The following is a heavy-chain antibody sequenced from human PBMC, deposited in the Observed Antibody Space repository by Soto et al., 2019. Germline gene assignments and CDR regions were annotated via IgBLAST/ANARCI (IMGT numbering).Heavy chain of an antibody. J-gene: IGHJ6*02. CDR3: ARRGGSSSGYYYYAMDV. D-gene: IGHD6-6*01. CDR1: GGSMNSGGYF. V-gene: IGHV4-31*03. CDR2: IYYNGDT. Sequence: SETLSLTCSVSGGSMNSGGYFWSWIRQHPGKGLEWIGYIYYNGDTYYNPSLKSRVAISVDTSKNQFSLNLTSVTAADTAVYYYARRGGSSSGYYYYAMDVWGQGTTVTVSS.